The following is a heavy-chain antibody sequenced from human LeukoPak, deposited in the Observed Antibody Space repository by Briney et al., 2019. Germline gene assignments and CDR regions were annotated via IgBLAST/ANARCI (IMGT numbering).Heavy chain of an antibody. CDR1: GGSISSYY. V-gene: IGHV4-59*06. Sequence: SSETLSLTCTVSGGSISSYYWSWIRQPPGKGLEWIGYINYSGSIYYNPSLKNRVTISVDTSKNQFSLKLSSVTAADTAVYYCARAKLGDYDYWGQGTLVTVSS. D-gene: IGHD4-17*01. CDR3: ARAKLGDYDY. J-gene: IGHJ4*02. CDR2: INYSGSI.